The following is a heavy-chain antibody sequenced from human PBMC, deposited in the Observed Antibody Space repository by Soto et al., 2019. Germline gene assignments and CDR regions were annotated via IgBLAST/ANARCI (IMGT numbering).Heavy chain of an antibody. CDR3: AKGPLSSGWYDPKDAFDI. CDR1: GFTFSSYA. J-gene: IGHJ3*02. V-gene: IGHV3-23*01. CDR2: ISGSGGST. Sequence: EVQLLESGGGLVQPGGSLRLSCAASGFTFSSYAMSWVRQAPGKGLEWVSAISGSGGSTYYADSVKGRFTISRDNSKNTLYLQMNSLRAEDTAVYYCAKGPLSSGWYDPKDAFDIWGQGTMVTVSS. D-gene: IGHD6-19*01.